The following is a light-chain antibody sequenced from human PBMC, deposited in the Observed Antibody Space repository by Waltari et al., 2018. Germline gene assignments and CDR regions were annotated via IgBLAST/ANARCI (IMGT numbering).Light chain of an antibody. V-gene: IGKV1D-13*01. CDR1: QNIYST. Sequence: IQMTQSPSALSASVGDRVTISCRASQNIYSTLAWYQQKPGKVPKLLINAASSLQSGIPSRFSGSGSGTDFTLIISSLQAEDSAVYYCQHYYDNPVTFGGGTKVEIK. J-gene: IGKJ4*01. CDR2: AAS. CDR3: QHYYDNPVT.